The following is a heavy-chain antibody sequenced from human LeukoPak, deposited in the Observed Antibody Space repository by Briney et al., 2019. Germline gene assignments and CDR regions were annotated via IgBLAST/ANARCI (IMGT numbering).Heavy chain of an antibody. Sequence: PSETLSLTCTVSGGSISSISYYWGWIRPPPGKGLEWIGSIYYSGSTYYNPSLKSRVTTSVDTSKNQFSLKLSSVTAADTAVYYCSRHRSPEGLGRLLDYWGQGTLVTVSS. V-gene: IGHV4-39*01. CDR1: GGSISSISYY. CDR2: IYYSGST. CDR3: SRHRSPEGLGRLLDY. D-gene: IGHD3-3*01. J-gene: IGHJ4*02.